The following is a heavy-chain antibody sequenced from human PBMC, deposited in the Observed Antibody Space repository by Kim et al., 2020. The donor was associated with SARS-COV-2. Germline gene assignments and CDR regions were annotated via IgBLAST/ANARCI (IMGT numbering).Heavy chain of an antibody. CDR2: ISRSGGDT. CDR1: GFIFNTYG. Sequence: GGSLRLSCAASGFIFNTYGMMWVRQAPGKGLEWVASISRSGGDTYYADSVKGRFTISRDNSKNTLFRQMNSLRAEDTALYYCVKGGGGEYWGQGTLVTVS. D-gene: IGHD2-15*01. CDR3: VKGGGGEY. V-gene: IGHV3-23*01. J-gene: IGHJ4*02.